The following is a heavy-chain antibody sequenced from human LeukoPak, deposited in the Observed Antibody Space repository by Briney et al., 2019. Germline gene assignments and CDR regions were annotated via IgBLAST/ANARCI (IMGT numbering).Heavy chain of an antibody. D-gene: IGHD1-26*01. CDR1: GFTFSHYY. CDR3: VRVMLGSSKFFDL. Sequence: GGSLRLSCAGSGFTFSHYYIDWVRQAPGKGLEWVARIRNKANSYSIEYAASVKGRFTISRDDSKNSVYLQMNSLKSKDTADYYCVRVMLGSSKFFDLWGRGTLVTVPS. CDR2: IRNKANSYSI. V-gene: IGHV3-72*01. J-gene: IGHJ2*01.